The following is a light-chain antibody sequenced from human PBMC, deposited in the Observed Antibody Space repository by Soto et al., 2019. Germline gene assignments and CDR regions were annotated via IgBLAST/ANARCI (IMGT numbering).Light chain of an antibody. J-gene: IGKJ1*01. V-gene: IGKV3-11*01. Sequence: EIVLTQSPATLSLSPGEIATLSCRASQSVSSYLAWYQQKPGQAPRLLIYDASNRATGIPARFSGSGSGTAFTLTISSLEPEDFAVYYCQQRSNWPPTFGQGTEVEIK. CDR3: QQRSNWPPT. CDR2: DAS. CDR1: QSVSSY.